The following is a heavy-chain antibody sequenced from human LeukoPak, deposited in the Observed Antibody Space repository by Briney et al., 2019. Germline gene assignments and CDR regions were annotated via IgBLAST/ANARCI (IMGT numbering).Heavy chain of an antibody. V-gene: IGHV3-30*18. CDR3: AKIPYYYDSSGPLDY. J-gene: IGHJ4*02. D-gene: IGHD3-22*01. CDR2: ISYDGSNK. Sequence: GGSLRLSCAASGFTFSSYGMHWVRQAPGKGLEWVAVISYDGSNKYYADSVKGRFTISRDNSKNTLYLQMNSLRAEDTAVYYCAKIPYYYDSSGPLDYWGQGTLVTVSS. CDR1: GFTFSSYG.